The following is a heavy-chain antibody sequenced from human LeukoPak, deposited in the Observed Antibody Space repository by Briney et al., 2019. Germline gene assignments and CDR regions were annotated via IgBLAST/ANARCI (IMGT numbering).Heavy chain of an antibody. D-gene: IGHD6-19*01. CDR2: YYIDATT. J-gene: IGHJ5*02. CDR1: GFSVSNNY. Sequence: SGGSLRLSCAASGFSVSNNYMSWVRQAPGKGLEWVSTYYIDATTHYPDSVRGRFTISSDSSKNTLYLQMSSLRVEDTAIYYCARESIPSGWYLSWGQGTLVTVS. V-gene: IGHV3-53*01. CDR3: ARESIPSGWYLS.